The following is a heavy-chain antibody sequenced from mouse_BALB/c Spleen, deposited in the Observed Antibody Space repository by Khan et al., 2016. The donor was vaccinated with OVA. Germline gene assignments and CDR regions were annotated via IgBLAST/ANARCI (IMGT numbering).Heavy chain of an antibody. D-gene: IGHD2-3*01. Sequence: QVQLKESGPGLVAPSQSLSITCTVSGFSLTSYGVHWVRQPPGKGLEWLVVIWSDGSTNYNSVLKSRLNISKDNSKSQVFLKMNSLQTDDTAIYYCARWFDGYSSLYAMDYWGQGTSVTVSS. CDR1: GFSLTSYG. J-gene: IGHJ4*01. CDR3: ARWFDGYSSLYAMDY. V-gene: IGHV2-6*02. CDR2: IWSDGST.